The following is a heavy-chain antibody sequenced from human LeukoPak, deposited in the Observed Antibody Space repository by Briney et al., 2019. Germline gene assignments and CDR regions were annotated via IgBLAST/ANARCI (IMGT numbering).Heavy chain of an antibody. J-gene: IGHJ4*02. Sequence: SETLSLTCAVSGGSFSGYYWSWIRQPPGKGLEWIGEINHSGSTNYNPSLTSRVSISVDTSKNQFSLKLSSVTAADTAVYYCARADIVVVPAAIRYYFDYWGQGTLVTVSS. V-gene: IGHV4-34*01. CDR1: GGSFSGYY. CDR3: ARADIVVVPAAIRYYFDY. D-gene: IGHD2-2*01. CDR2: INHSGST.